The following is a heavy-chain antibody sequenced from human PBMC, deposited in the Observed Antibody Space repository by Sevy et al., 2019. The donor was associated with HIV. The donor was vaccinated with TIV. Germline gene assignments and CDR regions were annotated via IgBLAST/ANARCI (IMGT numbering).Heavy chain of an antibody. CDR2: ISWNSNTI. Sequence: GGSLRLSCAASGFSFEDYAMHWVRQVPGKGLEWVSSISWNSNTIDYADSVKGRFTISRDNAKNPLYLQMNSLRNGDTALYYCAKDTRTYSGSYYLDYWGQGTLVTVSS. CDR3: AKDTRTYSGSYYLDY. J-gene: IGHJ4*02. CDR1: GFSFEDYA. V-gene: IGHV3-9*01. D-gene: IGHD1-26*01.